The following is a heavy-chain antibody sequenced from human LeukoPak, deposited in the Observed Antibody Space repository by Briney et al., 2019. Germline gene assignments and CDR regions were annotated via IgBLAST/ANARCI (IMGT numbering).Heavy chain of an antibody. V-gene: IGHV4-59*12. CDR2: IYYSGST. CDR1: GGSISSYY. Sequence: SETLSLTCTVSGGSISSYYWSWIRQPPGKGLEWIGYIYYSGSTNYNPSLKSRVTISVDTSKNQFSLKLSSVTAADTAVYYCARTPRRVLAVAGTKLYYFDYWGQGTLVTVSS. D-gene: IGHD6-19*01. CDR3: ARTPRRVLAVAGTKLYYFDY. J-gene: IGHJ4*02.